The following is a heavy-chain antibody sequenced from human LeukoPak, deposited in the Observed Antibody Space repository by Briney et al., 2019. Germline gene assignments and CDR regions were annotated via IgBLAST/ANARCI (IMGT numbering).Heavy chain of an antibody. D-gene: IGHD2-2*01. V-gene: IGHV1-69*13. CDR1: GGTFSSYA. CDR2: IIPIFGTA. CDR3: ARVGFRYCSSTSCFGY. Sequence: ASVKVSCKASGGTFSSYAISWVRQAPGQGLEWMGGIIPIFGTANYTQKFQGRVTITADESTSTAYMELSSLRSEDTAVYYCARVGFRYCSSTSCFGYWGQGTLVTVSS. J-gene: IGHJ4*02.